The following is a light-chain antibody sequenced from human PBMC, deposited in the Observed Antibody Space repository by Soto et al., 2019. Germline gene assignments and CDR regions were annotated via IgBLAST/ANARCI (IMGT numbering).Light chain of an antibody. CDR2: GVY. CDR3: QQYNNWPRGT. V-gene: IGKV3D-15*01. Sequence: EIVMTQSPTILSVSPGERATLSCRASQSVSSNLAWYQQKPGQAPRLLIYGVYTRAPGIPARFSGSGSGTEFTLTISSLQSEDFAVYYCQQYNNWPRGTFGQGTKVDIK. CDR1: QSVSSN. J-gene: IGKJ1*01.